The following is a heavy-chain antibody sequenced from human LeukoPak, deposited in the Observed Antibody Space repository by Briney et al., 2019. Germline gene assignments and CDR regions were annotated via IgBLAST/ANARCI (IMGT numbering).Heavy chain of an antibody. CDR2: ISSSSTSI. D-gene: IGHD3-10*01. CDR1: GFPFSSYT. Sequence: PGGSLRLSCAASGFPFSSYTMNWGRQAPGKGLEWVSSISSSSTSIYYADSVKGRFTISRDNAKISLYLQMNSLRAEDTAVYYCARGYSGWYFDLWGRGTLVTVSS. CDR3: ARGYSGWYFDL. J-gene: IGHJ2*01. V-gene: IGHV3-21*01.